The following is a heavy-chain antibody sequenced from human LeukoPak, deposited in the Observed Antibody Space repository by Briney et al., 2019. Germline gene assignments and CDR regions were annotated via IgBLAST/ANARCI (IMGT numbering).Heavy chain of an antibody. CDR1: GYRFTSYW. J-gene: IGHJ5*02. V-gene: IGHV5-10-1*01. CDR3: ARAEMPSVAGEDWFDP. CDR2: IDPDDSYT. D-gene: IGHD3-10*01. Sequence: GESLKISCKGSGYRFTSYWISWVRQMPGEGLEWMGRIDPDDSYTSYSPSFQGRVSISVDKSISTAYLQWSSLKASDTAIYYCARAEMPSVAGEDWFDPWGQGTLVTVSS.